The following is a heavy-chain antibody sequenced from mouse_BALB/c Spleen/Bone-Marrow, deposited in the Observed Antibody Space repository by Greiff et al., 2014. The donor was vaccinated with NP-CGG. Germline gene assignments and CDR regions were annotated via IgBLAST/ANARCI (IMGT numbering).Heavy chain of an antibody. CDR1: GYTFTSYT. V-gene: IGHV1-4*01. D-gene: IGHD2-14*01. CDR3: ARAAYYRYDEGAWFAY. Sequence: QVQLQQPGAELARPGASVKMSCEASGYTFTSYTMHWVKQRPGQGLEWIGYINPSSGYTNYNQKFKDKATLTADKSSSTAYMQLSSLTSEDSAVYYCARAAYYRYDEGAWFAYWGQGTLVTVSA. J-gene: IGHJ3*01. CDR2: INPSSGYT.